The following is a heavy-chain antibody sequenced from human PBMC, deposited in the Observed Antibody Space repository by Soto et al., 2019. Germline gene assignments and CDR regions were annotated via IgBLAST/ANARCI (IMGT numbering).Heavy chain of an antibody. J-gene: IGHJ5*02. D-gene: IGHD3-22*01. V-gene: IGHV4-34*01. CDR1: GGSFSAYC. CDR2: VSQSGSS. Sequence: SETLSLTCAVYGGSFSAYCWSWIRQPPGKGLEWIGEVSQSGSSNYNPSLKSRVTISVDTSKNQFSLRLSSVTAADTAVYYCARSVTYYYDSSGQNWFDPWGQGTLVTVSS. CDR3: ARSVTYYYDSSGQNWFDP.